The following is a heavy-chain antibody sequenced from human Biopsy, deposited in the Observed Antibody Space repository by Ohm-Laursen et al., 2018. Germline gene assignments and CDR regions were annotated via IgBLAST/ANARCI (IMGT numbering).Heavy chain of an antibody. J-gene: IGHJ6*02. CDR1: GESFNGYY. Sequence: PSETLSLTCAVYGESFNGYYWSWIRQTPGKGLEWIGEINHSGRTNYNPSLKSRVTISVDTSKNQFSLKLTSATAADTAVYYCARAGIYSWSGVDVWGQGTTVTVSS. CDR3: ARAGIYSWSGVDV. D-gene: IGHD3-3*01. CDR2: INHSGRT. V-gene: IGHV4-34*01.